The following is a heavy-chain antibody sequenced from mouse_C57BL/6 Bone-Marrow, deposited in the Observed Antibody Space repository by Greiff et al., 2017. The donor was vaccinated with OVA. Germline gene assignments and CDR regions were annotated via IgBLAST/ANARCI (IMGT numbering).Heavy chain of an antibody. J-gene: IGHJ4*01. V-gene: IGHV1-82*01. D-gene: IGHD1-1*01. CDR1: GYAFSSSW. Sequence: VKLQQSGPELVKPGASVKISCKASGYAFSSSWMNWVKQRPGKGLEWIGRIYPGDGDTNYNGKFKGKATLTADKSSSTAYMQLSSLTSEDSAVYFCARGGAYYYGSSYYAMDYWGQGTSVTVSS. CDR2: IYPGDGDT. CDR3: ARGGAYYYGSSYYAMDY.